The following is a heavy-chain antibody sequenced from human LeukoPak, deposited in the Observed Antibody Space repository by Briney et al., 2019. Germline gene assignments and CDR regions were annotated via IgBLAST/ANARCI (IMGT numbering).Heavy chain of an antibody. J-gene: IGHJ6*03. CDR3: AKDGSSSWYYYYMDV. D-gene: IGHD6-13*01. CDR2: ISGSGGST. CDR1: GFTFSSYA. Sequence: GWSLRLSCAASGFTFSSYAMNWVRQAPGKGLEWVSAISGSGGSTYYADSVKGRFTISRDNSKNTLYLQMNSLRAEDTAVYYCAKDGSSSWYYYYMDVWGKGTTVTVSS. V-gene: IGHV3-23*01.